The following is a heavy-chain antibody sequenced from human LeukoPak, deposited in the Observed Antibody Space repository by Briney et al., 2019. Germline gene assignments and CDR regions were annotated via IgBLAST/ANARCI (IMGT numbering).Heavy chain of an antibody. Sequence: GGSLRLSSAASKFTVSSTYITWLRQAPGKGLEWVSVIYPGGSALYADSVQGRFTISRDISQNIVYLQINNLRAEDTAAYYCARDRRSGLGHAFDIWGQGTMVTVSS. J-gene: IGHJ3*02. D-gene: IGHD3-3*01. CDR3: ARDRRSGLGHAFDI. CDR2: IYPGGSA. V-gene: IGHV3-53*01. CDR1: KFTVSSTY.